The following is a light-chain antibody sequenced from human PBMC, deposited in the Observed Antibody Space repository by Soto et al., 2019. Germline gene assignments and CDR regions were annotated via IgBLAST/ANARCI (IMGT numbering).Light chain of an antibody. J-gene: IGKJ2*01. CDR2: TAS. Sequence: DIQMTQSPSSVSASVGDRVTITCRASRDINRWLAWYQQKPGKAPKLLIYTASSLQSGVLSRFSGSGSGTDFTLTITSLQPEDFATYYCQQATSFPYTLGQGTKLEIK. V-gene: IGKV1-12*01. CDR1: RDINRW. CDR3: QQATSFPYT.